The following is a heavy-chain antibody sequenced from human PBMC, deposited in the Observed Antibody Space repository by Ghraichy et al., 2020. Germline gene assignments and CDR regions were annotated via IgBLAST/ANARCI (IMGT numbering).Heavy chain of an antibody. Sequence: SQTLSLTCAVHGGSLSGYYWSWIRQPPGKGLEWIGEINHSGSTNYNSSLKSRLIISGDTSKNQFSLKLSSVTAADTAVYYCARVKVGRYNWNGGWFDPWGQGTLVSVSS. CDR2: INHSGST. V-gene: IGHV4-34*01. D-gene: IGHD1-20*01. J-gene: IGHJ5*02. CDR1: GGSLSGYY. CDR3: ARVKVGRYNWNGGWFDP.